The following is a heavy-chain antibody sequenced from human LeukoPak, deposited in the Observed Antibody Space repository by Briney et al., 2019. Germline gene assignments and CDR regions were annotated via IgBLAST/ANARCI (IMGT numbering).Heavy chain of an antibody. D-gene: IGHD4-23*01. CDR1: GGSINNAY. J-gene: IGHJ4*02. CDR2: IYIDGST. CDR3: ARDPGGNYYYGGYYDY. V-gene: IGHV4-4*07. Sequence: SETLSLTCTVSGGSINNAYWSWIRQPAGKGLEWIGRIYIDGSTNSNPSLNSRVTMSVDTSKNQFPLKLTSATAADTAVYYCARDPGGNYYYGGYYDYWGQGTLVTVSS.